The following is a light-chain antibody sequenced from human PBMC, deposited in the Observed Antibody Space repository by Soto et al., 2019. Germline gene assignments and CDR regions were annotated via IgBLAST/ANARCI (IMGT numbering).Light chain of an antibody. CDR1: QNINNY. CDR2: DAS. J-gene: IGKJ5*01. Sequence: DIHITLPPYSLSASVGDRVTITCQASQNINNYLNWYQQKPGKAPKLLIHDASNLETGVPSRFSGSGSGTDFTFTISSLQTEDIATYYCQQYENLITFGQGTRLEIK. V-gene: IGKV1-33*01. CDR3: QQYENLIT.